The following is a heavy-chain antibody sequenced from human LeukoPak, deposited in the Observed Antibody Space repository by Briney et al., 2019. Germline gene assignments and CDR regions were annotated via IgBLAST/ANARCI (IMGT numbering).Heavy chain of an antibody. J-gene: IGHJ3*02. CDR1: GFTFSSSS. CDR2: ISPDGSGT. D-gene: IGHD2-15*01. V-gene: IGHV3-74*01. Sequence: GGSLTLSCAASGFTFSSSSMHWVRQTPGKGLLWVSRISPDGSGTTYADSVKGRFTSSRDNAKNTLYLQMNSLSVEDTAVCYCTRDRFSVGDIWGQGTMVTVSS. CDR3: TRDRFSVGDI.